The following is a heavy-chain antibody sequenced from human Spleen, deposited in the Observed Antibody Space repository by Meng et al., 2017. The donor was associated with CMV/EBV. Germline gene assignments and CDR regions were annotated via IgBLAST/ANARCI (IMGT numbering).Heavy chain of an antibody. V-gene: IGHV1-18*01. CDR3: ARNGGGVVSPG. D-gene: IGHD2-21*01. CDR1: HYTFSDYY. J-gene: IGHJ4*02. Sequence: ASVKVSCKASHYTFSDYYINWVRQAPGQGLEWMGWINTYNGNTNYAQKFQGRVTMTTDTSTSKAYMEVRSLRSEDTPVYYGARNGGGVVSPGWGQGTLVTVSS. CDR2: INTYNGNT.